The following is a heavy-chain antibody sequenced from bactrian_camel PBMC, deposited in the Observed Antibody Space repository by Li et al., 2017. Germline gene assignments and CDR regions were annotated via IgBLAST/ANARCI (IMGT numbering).Heavy chain of an antibody. D-gene: IGHD1*01. CDR2: ISGDGST. Sequence: QVQLVESGGGTVQAGETLRLSCTVSGFTPDDEGMSWYRQAPGNDCELVSRISGDGSTYYKDSVKGRFTISQDNAKNTVYLLMNSVKPEDTAVYYCTADARYRGSFCYHRDMCPLGPGDPGHRL. CDR1: GFTPDDEG. V-gene: IGHV3S55*01. CDR3: TADARYRGSFCYHRDMCP. J-gene: IGHJ4*01.